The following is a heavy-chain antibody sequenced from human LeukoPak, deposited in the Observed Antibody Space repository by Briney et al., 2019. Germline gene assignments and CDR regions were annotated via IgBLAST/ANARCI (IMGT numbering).Heavy chain of an antibody. CDR3: ARGQWLVPLDF. V-gene: IGHV4-39*01. CDR1: GGSVSSSSYY. D-gene: IGHD6-19*01. J-gene: IGHJ4*02. Sequence: SETLSLTCTVSGGSVSSSSYYWGWIRQPPGKGLEWIGSIFYSETTYYSPSLKSRITISVDTSTNQFSLRLSSVTAADTAVYFCARGQWLVPLDFWGQGILVTVSS. CDR2: IFYSETT.